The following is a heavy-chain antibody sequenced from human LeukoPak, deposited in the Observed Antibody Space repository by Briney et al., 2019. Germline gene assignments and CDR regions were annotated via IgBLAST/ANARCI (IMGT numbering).Heavy chain of an antibody. CDR1: GFTFSRYA. J-gene: IGHJ4*02. D-gene: IGHD2-21*01. Sequence: GGSLRLSCAASGFTFSRYAMSWVRQAPGKGLEWVSVIYSGGSTYYADSVKGRFTISRDNSKNTLYLQMNSLRAEDTAVYYCARVLVIREGTLDYWGQGTLVTVSS. CDR3: ARVLVIREGTLDY. CDR2: IYSGGST. V-gene: IGHV3-53*01.